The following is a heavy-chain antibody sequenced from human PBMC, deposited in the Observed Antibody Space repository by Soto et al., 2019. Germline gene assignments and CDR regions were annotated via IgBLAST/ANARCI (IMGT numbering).Heavy chain of an antibody. CDR3: ASNSGSYYVS. D-gene: IGHD1-26*01. J-gene: IGHJ4*02. V-gene: IGHV4-4*02. CDR1: GGSISTSNW. CDR2: SYHSGST. Sequence: QVQLQESGPGLVKPSGTLSLTCAVSGGSISTSNWWNWVRQPPGKGLEWIGESYHSGSTNSHPSLKSRVTIPVDKSKDQFSLKLSSVTAADTAGYYCASNSGSYYVSWGQGTLVTVSS.